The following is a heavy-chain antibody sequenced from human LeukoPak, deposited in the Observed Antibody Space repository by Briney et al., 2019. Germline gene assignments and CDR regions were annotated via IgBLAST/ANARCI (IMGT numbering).Heavy chain of an antibody. CDR3: ARQNVDTAMEYYFDY. CDR2: IYYSGST. V-gene: IGHV4-59*08. D-gene: IGHD5-18*01. J-gene: IGHJ4*02. CDR1: GGSISSYY. Sequence: SETLSLTCTVSGGSISSYYWSWIRQPPGKGVEWIGYIYYSGSTNYNPSLKSRVTISVDTSKNQFSLNLSSVTAADTAVYYCARQNVDTAMEYYFDYWGQGTLVTVSS.